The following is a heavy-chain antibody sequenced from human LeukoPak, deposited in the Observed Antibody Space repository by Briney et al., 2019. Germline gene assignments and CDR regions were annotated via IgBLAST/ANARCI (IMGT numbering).Heavy chain of an antibody. D-gene: IGHD3-10*01. Sequence: GSLSLSYAASGFTFSSYAMHWVRQAPGKGLEWVAVISYDGSNKYYADSVKGRFTISRDNSKNTLYLQMNSLRAEDTAVYYCATNYYGSGSYYSLYYYYGMDVWGKGTTVTVSS. CDR3: ATNYYGSGSYYSLYYYYGMDV. CDR1: GFTFSSYA. V-gene: IGHV3-30*04. J-gene: IGHJ6*04. CDR2: ISYDGSNK.